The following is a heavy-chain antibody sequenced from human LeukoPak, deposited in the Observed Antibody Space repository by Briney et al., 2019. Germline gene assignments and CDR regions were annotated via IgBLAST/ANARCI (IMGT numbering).Heavy chain of an antibody. CDR1: GGSISSYY. D-gene: IGHD3-16*02. V-gene: IGHV4-59*01. CDR3: ARFYDYVWGSYRYWWFDP. Sequence: SETLSLTCTVSGGSISSYYWSWIRQPPGKGLEWIGYIYYSGSTNYNPSLKSRVTISVDTSKNQFSLKLSSVTAADTAVYYCARFYDYVWGSYRYWWFDPWGQGTLVTVSS. CDR2: IYYSGST. J-gene: IGHJ5*02.